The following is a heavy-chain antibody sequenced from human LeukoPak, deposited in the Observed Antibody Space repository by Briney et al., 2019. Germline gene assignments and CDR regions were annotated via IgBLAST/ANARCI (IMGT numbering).Heavy chain of an antibody. V-gene: IGHV3-21*01. Sequence: PGGSLRLSCAASGFTFSSYSMNWVRQAPGKGLEWVSSISTSSSYIHYADSVKGRFTISRDNAKNSLYLQMNSLRAEDTAVYYCARVTLNIPGEHGAFDCWGQGTLVTDSS. CDR2: ISTSSSYI. CDR3: ARVTLNIPGEHGAFDC. D-gene: IGHD1-14*01. J-gene: IGHJ4*02. CDR1: GFTFSSYS.